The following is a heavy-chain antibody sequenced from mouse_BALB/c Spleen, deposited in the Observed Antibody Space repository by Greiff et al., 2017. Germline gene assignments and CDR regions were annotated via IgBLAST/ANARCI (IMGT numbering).Heavy chain of an antibody. CDR1: GYTFTSYW. V-gene: IGHV1S127*01. CDR3: TRERDAMDY. CDR2: IDPSDSYT. J-gene: IGHJ4*01. Sequence: VQLQQPGAELVKPGASVKMSCKASGYTFTSYWMHWVKQRPGQGLEWIGVIDPSDSYTSYNQKFKGKATLTVDTSSSTAYMQLSSLTSEDSAVYYCTRERDAMDYWGQGTSVTVSS.